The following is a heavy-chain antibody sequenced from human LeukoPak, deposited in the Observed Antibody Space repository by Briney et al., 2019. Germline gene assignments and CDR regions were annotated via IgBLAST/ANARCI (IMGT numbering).Heavy chain of an antibody. CDR2: IIPIFGTA. Sequence: ASVKVSCKASGGTLSSYAISWVRQAPGQGLEWMGGIIPIFGTANYAQKFQGRVTITADESTSTAYMELSSLRSEDTAVYYCARGLASTNFWSGYLDYYYYGMDVWGQGTTVTVSS. D-gene: IGHD3-3*01. CDR3: ARGLASTNFWSGYLDYYYYGMDV. V-gene: IGHV1-69*01. CDR1: GGTLSSYA. J-gene: IGHJ6*02.